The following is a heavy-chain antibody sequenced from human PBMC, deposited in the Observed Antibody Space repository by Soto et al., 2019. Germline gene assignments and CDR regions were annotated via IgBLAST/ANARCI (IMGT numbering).Heavy chain of an antibody. J-gene: IGHJ1*01. CDR1: GDSMYSTSYY. V-gene: IGHV4-39*01. CDR3: ARSSSRGCRPFEWVDPLDC. Sequence: PSETLSLTCTVSGDSMYSTSYYWAWIRQPPGKGLEWIGSMYYSGSTQYNPSLKSRVTMSVDTSKNQFYLKLRSVTAADTAVYYCARSSSRGCRPFEWVDPLDCWVKCTPVTVS. CDR2: MYYSGST. D-gene: IGHD3-3*01.